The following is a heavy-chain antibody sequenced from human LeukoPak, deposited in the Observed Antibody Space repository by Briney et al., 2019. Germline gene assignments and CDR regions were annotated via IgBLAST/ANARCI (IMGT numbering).Heavy chain of an antibody. CDR2: IIPIFGTA. CDR1: GGTFSSYA. V-gene: IGHV1-69*13. CDR3: ARAGAQQQLLWYFDL. D-gene: IGHD6-13*01. Sequence: GASVKVSCKASGGTFSSYAISWVRQAPGQGLEWMGGIIPIFGTANYAQKFQGRVTITADESTSTAYMELSSLRSEDTAVYYCARAGAQQQLLWYFDLWGRGTLVTVSS. J-gene: IGHJ2*01.